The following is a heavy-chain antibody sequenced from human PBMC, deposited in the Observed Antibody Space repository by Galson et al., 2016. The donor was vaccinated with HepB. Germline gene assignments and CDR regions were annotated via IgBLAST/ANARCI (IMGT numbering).Heavy chain of an antibody. CDR1: GYILSNYW. D-gene: IGHD1-26*01. CDR3: ARQVGATGYLDL. Sequence: QSGAEVKKPGESLKISCKGSGYILSNYWIAWVRQMPGKGLEWMGMIYPGGSDTRYSPSFQGQVTISADKSINTAYLQWSSLKASDTAVYYCARQVGATGYLDLWGQGTLVTVSS. CDR2: IYPGGSDT. V-gene: IGHV5-51*01. J-gene: IGHJ4*02.